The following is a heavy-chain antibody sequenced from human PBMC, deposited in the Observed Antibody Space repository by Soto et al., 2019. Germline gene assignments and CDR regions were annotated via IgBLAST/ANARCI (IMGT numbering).Heavy chain of an antibody. CDR1: GYTFTSYY. Sequence: ASVKVSCKASGYTFTSYYMHWVRQAPGQGLEWMGIINPSGGSTSYAQKFQGRVTMTRDTSTSTVYMELSSLRSEDTAVYYCVREELLWFGESSVAYGMDVWGQGTTVNVSS. J-gene: IGHJ6*02. CDR2: INPSGGST. D-gene: IGHD3-10*01. V-gene: IGHV1-46*01. CDR3: VREELLWFGESSVAYGMDV.